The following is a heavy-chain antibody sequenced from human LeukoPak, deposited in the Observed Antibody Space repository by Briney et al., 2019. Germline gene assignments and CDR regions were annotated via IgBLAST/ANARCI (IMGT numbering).Heavy chain of an antibody. J-gene: IGHJ4*02. D-gene: IGHD3-16*02. CDR1: GGSISSSSYY. CDR2: IYYSGST. V-gene: IGHV4-39*07. CDR3: ARGLPMGLGELSFQYYFDY. Sequence: PSETLSLTCTVSGGSISSSSYYWGWIRQPPGKGLEWIGSIYYSGSTYYNPSLKSRVTISVDTSKNQFSLKLSSVTAADTAVYYCARGLPMGLGELSFQYYFDYWGQGTLVTVSS.